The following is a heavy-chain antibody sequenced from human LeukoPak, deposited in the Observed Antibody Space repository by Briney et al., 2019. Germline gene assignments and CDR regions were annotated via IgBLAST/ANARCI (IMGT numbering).Heavy chain of an antibody. CDR1: GYTFTSYG. CDR3: ARGGVVPAAILAFDI. V-gene: IGHV1-18*01. CDR2: ISAYNGNT. D-gene: IGHD2-2*01. Sequence: ASVKVSCKASGYTFTSYGISWVRQAPGQGLEWMGWISAYNGNTNYAQKLQGRVTMTRDTSTSTVYMELSSLRSEDTAVYYCARGGVVPAAILAFDIWGQGTMVTVSS. J-gene: IGHJ3*02.